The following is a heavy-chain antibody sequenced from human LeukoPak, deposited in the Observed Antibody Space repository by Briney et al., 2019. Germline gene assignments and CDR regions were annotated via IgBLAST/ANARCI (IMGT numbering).Heavy chain of an antibody. V-gene: IGHV4-39*01. CDR1: GGSISSSSYY. CDR3: ARHKYYYDSSGYYYYFDY. J-gene: IGHJ4*02. Sequence: PSETLSLTCTVSGGSISSSSYYWGWIRQPPGKGLEWIGGIYYSGSTYYNPSLKSRVTISVDTAKNQFSLKLSSVTAADTAVYYCARHKYYYDSSGYYYYFDYWGQGTLVTVSS. D-gene: IGHD3-22*01. CDR2: IYYSGST.